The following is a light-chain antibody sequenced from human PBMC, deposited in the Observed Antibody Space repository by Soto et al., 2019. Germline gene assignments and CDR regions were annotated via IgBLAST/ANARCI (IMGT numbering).Light chain of an antibody. V-gene: IGLV2-14*01. Sequence: QGSLTQAAWVSGSPGQSITIACTGTMSDIGGYFYVSWYQQHPGSAPKLILYEVSNRPSGVSNRFSGSKSGNTASLTISGLQAEDEADYYCRSYTDSSTLVFGTGTKVTVL. J-gene: IGLJ1*01. CDR3: RSYTDSSTLV. CDR1: MSDIGGYFY. CDR2: EVS.